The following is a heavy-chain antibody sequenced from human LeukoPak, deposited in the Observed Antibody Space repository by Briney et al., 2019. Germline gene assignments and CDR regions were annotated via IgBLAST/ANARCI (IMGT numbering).Heavy chain of an antibody. D-gene: IGHD3-3*01. Sequence: GPVKVSCKASGYTFTSYYMHWVRQAPGQGLEWMGIINPSGGSTSYAQKFQGRVTMTRDTSTSTVYMELSSLRSEDTAVYYCARDPTQYYDFWSGIHSHFDYWGQGSLVTVSS. CDR3: ARDPTQYYDFWSGIHSHFDY. J-gene: IGHJ4*02. CDR1: GYTFTSYY. CDR2: INPSGGST. V-gene: IGHV1-46*01.